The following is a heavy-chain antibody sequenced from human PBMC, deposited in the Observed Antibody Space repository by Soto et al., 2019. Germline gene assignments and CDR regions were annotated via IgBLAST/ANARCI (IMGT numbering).Heavy chain of an antibody. Sequence: GASVKVSCKASGGTFSSYAISWVRQAPGQGLEWMGGIIPIFGTANYAQKFQGRVTITADKSTSTAYMELSSLRSEDTAVYYCARDSMVRGVAIDYWGQGTLVTVSS. D-gene: IGHD3-10*01. CDR2: IIPIFGTA. V-gene: IGHV1-69*06. J-gene: IGHJ4*02. CDR3: ARDSMVRGVAIDY. CDR1: GGTFSSYA.